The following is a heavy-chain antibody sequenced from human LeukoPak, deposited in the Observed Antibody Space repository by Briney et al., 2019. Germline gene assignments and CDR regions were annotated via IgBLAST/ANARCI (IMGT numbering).Heavy chain of an antibody. CDR2: INSDGSST. CDR1: GFTFSSHW. J-gene: IGHJ1*01. V-gene: IGHV3-74*01. D-gene: IGHD4-17*01. CDR3: ASPQSADYGALYFQH. Sequence: GGSLRLPCAASGFTFSSHWMYWVRQAPGKGLVWVSRINSDGSSTSYADSVRGRFSISRDNAKNTLFLQVNSLRVEDTAVYYCASPQSADYGALYFQHWGQGTLVTVSS.